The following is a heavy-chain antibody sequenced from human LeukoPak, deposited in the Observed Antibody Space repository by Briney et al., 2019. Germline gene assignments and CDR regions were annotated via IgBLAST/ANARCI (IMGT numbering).Heavy chain of an antibody. Sequence: GGSLRLSCTVSGFTFSNYAMVWVRQAPGKGLDWVSSISAGGGVTSNADSVKGRFTISRDNSKNTLYLQMNSLRAEDAAMYYCAKAARTTVTYSFDSWGQGTLVTVSS. V-gene: IGHV3-23*01. CDR2: ISAGGGVT. D-gene: IGHD4-17*01. CDR3: AKAARTTVTYSFDS. CDR1: GFTFSNYA. J-gene: IGHJ4*02.